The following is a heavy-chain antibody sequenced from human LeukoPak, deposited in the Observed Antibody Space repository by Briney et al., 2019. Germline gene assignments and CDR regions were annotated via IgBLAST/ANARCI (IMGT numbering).Heavy chain of an antibody. CDR2: INPSGGST. D-gene: IGHD2-8*01. CDR3: AREDVVLVDAVRYYYYGMDV. V-gene: IGHV1-46*01. CDR1: GYTLTELS. J-gene: IGHJ6*02. Sequence: ASVKVSCKVSGYTLTELSMHWVRQAPGKGLEWMGIINPSGGSTSYAQKFQDRVTMTRDTSTSTVYMELSSLKSEDTAVYYCAREDVVLVDAVRYYYYGMDVWGQGTTVTVSS.